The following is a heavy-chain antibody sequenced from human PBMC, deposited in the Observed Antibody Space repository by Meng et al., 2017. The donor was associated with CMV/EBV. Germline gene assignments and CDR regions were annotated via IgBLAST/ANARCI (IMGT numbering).Heavy chain of an antibody. CDR2: IGTAGDT. D-gene: IGHD2-2*01. CDR1: GFTFSSYD. J-gene: IGHJ5*02. CDR3: ARGPISPRYCSSTSCRYWFDP. Sequence: GESLKISCAASGFTFSSYDMHWVRQATGKGLEWVSAIGTAGDTYYPGSVKGRFTISRENAKNSLYLQMNSLRAGDTAVYYCARGPISPRYCSSTSCRYWFDPWGQGTLVTVSS. V-gene: IGHV3-13*01.